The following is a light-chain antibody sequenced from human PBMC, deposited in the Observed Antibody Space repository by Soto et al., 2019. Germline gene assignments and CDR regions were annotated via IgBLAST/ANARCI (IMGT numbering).Light chain of an antibody. Sequence: QSVLTQPPSASGTPGQRVTISCSGSSSNIGTNTVIWYQQLPGAAPKLLIYSDNQRPSGVPDRFSGSKSGTSASLAISGLPYEDEADYYCAAWDVSLVVFGGGTKLTVL. CDR3: AAWDVSLVV. CDR2: SDN. V-gene: IGLV1-44*01. CDR1: SSNIGTNT. J-gene: IGLJ2*01.